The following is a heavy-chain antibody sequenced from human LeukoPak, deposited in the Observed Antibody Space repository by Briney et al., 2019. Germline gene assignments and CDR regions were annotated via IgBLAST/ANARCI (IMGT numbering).Heavy chain of an antibody. J-gene: IGHJ6*02. CDR1: GYTFTSYG. CDR2: ISAYNGNT. CDR3: ARDGVYGSGSYNTGYGMDV. Sequence: ASVKVSCKASGYTFTSYGISWVRQAPGQGLEWMGWISAYNGNTNYAQKLRGRVAMTTDTSTSTAYMELRSLRSDDTAVYYCARDGVYGSGSYNTGYGMDVWGQGTTVTVSS. V-gene: IGHV1-18*01. D-gene: IGHD3-10*01.